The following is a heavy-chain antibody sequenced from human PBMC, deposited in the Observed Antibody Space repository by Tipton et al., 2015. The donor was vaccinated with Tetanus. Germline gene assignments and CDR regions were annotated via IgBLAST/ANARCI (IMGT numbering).Heavy chain of an antibody. J-gene: IGHJ5*02. Sequence: SLRLSCAASGFDFSVYSMNWVRQAPGKGLEWVAYISSGSVSLYYADSVKGRFTISRDNAKNSLYLQMNSLRAEDTAVYYCARTLGRYYYDSSSYFEDFNWFDPWGQGTLVTVSS. V-gene: IGHV3-21*01. CDR2: ISSGSVSL. D-gene: IGHD3-22*01. CDR3: ARTLGRYYYDSSSYFEDFNWFDP. CDR1: GFDFSVYS.